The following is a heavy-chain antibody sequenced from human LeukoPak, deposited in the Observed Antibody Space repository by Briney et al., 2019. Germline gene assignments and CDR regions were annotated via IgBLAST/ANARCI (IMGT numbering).Heavy chain of an antibody. Sequence: GRSLRLSCTPSGLSFGDYGMSWVRQAPGKGLEWVAFIRYDGSNKYYADSVKGRFTISRDNSKNTLYLQMNSLRAGDTAVYYCAKPHFDDWGQGTLVTVSS. CDR1: GLSFGDYG. CDR3: AKPHFDD. V-gene: IGHV3-30*02. CDR2: IRYDGSNK. J-gene: IGHJ4*02.